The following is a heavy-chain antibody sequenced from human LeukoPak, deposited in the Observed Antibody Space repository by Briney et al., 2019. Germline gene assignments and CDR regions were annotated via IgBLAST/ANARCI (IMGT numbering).Heavy chain of an antibody. CDR3: ARGYSNYYGMDV. V-gene: IGHV1-2*02. J-gene: IGHJ6*02. CDR2: INPNSGGT. Sequence: ASVTVSCTASGYTFTGYYMHWVRQAPGPGLEWMGWINPNSGGTNYAQKFQGRVTMTRDTSISTAYMELSRLRSDDTAVYYCARGYSNYYGMDVWGQGTTVTVSS. CDR1: GYTFTGYY. D-gene: IGHD4-11*01.